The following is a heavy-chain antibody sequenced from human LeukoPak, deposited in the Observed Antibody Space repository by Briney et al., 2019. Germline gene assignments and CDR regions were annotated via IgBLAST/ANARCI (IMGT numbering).Heavy chain of an antibody. D-gene: IGHD2-8*01. J-gene: IGHJ4*02. CDR3: ARSLVRSPDY. Sequence: GESLKISCKGSGYTFTNYWIGRVRQMPGKGLEWMGIIYPGNSDIRYSPSFQGQVTISADNSISSAYLQWSSLKASDTAMYYCARSLVRSPDYWGQGTLVTVSS. CDR2: IYPGNSDI. CDR1: GYTFTNYW. V-gene: IGHV5-51*01.